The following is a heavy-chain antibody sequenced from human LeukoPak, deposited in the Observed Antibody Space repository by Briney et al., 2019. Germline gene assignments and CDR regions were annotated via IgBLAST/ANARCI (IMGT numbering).Heavy chain of an antibody. CDR2: IIPMFGTT. CDR3: ARWEPKEYYFDY. Sequence: AASVKVSCKASGGTFSSYSISWVRQAPGQGLEWMGVIIPMFGTTTYAQRFQGRVTITADTSTSTAYMELRSLRSDDTAVYYCARWEPKEYYFDYWGQGTLVTVSS. V-gene: IGHV1-69*06. CDR1: GGTFSSYS. J-gene: IGHJ4*02. D-gene: IGHD1-26*01.